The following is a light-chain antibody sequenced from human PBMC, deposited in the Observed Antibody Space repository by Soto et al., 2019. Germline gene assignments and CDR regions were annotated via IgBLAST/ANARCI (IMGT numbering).Light chain of an antibody. CDR1: SSNIGNNY. J-gene: IGLJ2*01. CDR2: DNN. CDR3: GTWDSSLSAL. Sequence: QSVLTQPPSVSAAPGQTVTISCSGSSSNIGNNYVSWYQQLPGTAPKLLIYDNNKRPSGISDRFSGYKSGTSATLGITGLQTGDEDDYNCGTWDSSLSALFGGGNKLTVL. V-gene: IGLV1-51*01.